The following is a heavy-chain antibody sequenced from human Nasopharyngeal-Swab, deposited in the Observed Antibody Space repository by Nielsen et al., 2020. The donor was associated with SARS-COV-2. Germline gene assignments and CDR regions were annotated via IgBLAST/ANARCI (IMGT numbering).Heavy chain of an antibody. Sequence: GGSLRLSCAASGFTFSSYWMSWVRHAPGKGLEWVANIKQDGSEKYYVDSVKGRFTISRDNAKNSLYLQMNSLRAEDTAVYYCARGSGGNSFRWVLGKTPAYYFDYWGQGTLVTVSS. D-gene: IGHD4-23*01. CDR1: GFTFSSYW. CDR2: IKQDGSEK. CDR3: ARGSGGNSFRWVLGKTPAYYFDY. V-gene: IGHV3-7*01. J-gene: IGHJ4*02.